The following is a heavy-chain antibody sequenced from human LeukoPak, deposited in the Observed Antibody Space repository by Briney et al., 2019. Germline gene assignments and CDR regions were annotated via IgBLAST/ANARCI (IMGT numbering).Heavy chain of an antibody. CDR2: IIYDGTNK. V-gene: IGHV3-30-3*01. CDR1: GFTFSSYA. D-gene: IGHD5-24*01. CDR3: AKTSVEMATIRAPSGSY. Sequence: GGSLRLSCAASGFTFSSYAMHRVRQVPGKGLEWVAVIIYDGTNKDYANSVKGRFTISRDNLKKTLYLQMNSLRAEDTAVYYCAKTSVEMATIRAPSGSYWGQGTLVTVSS. J-gene: IGHJ4*02.